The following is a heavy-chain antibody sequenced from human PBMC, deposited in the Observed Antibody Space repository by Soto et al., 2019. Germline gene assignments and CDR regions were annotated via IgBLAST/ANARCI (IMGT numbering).Heavy chain of an antibody. CDR3: ARPNRAGTEKDWFDP. V-gene: IGHV4-39*01. CDR2: IYYGGNT. Sequence: PSDTLSLTYTVSGGSISSAGFYWGWIRQPPGKGLEWIANIYYGGNTYYNPSLRSRITISIDTSKNQFSLRLSSVTATDSAIYYCARPNRAGTEKDWFDPWGPGTLVTVSS. D-gene: IGHD6-13*01. CDR1: GGSISSAGFY. J-gene: IGHJ5*02.